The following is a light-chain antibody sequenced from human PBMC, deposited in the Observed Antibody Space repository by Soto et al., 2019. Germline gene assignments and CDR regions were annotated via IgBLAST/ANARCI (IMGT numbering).Light chain of an antibody. V-gene: IGLV4-69*01. CDR3: QTWGNGIRV. CDR1: SGHSSYA. Sequence: QAVVTQSPSASASLGASVKLTCTLSSGHSSYAIAWHQQQPEKGPRYLMKLNSDGSHSKGDGIPDRFSGSSSGAERYLTISSLQSEDEADYYCQTWGNGIRVFGGGTKLTVL. J-gene: IGLJ2*01. CDR2: LNSDGSH.